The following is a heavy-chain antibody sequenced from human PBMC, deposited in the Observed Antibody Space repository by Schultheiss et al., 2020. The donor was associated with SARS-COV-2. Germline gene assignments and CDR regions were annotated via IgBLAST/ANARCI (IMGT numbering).Heavy chain of an antibody. J-gene: IGHJ4*02. V-gene: IGHV4-34*01. D-gene: IGHD6-19*01. CDR2: INHSGST. CDR3: ARRDSSGSRPDFDY. Sequence: SQTLSLTCAVYGGSFSGYYWSWILQPPGKGLEWIGEINHSGSTNYNPSLKSRVTISVDTSKNQFSLKLSSVTAADTAVYYCARRDSSGSRPDFDYWGQGTLVTVSS. CDR1: GGSFSGYY.